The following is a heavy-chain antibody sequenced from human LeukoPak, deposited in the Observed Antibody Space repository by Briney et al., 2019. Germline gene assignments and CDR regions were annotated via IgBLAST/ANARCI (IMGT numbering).Heavy chain of an antibody. J-gene: IGHJ4*02. Sequence: SETLSLTCAVYGGSFSGYYWSWIRQPPGKGLEWIGEISHSGSTNYNPSLKSRVTISVDTSKNQFSLKLSSVTAADTAAYYCARGHTAGGVPVDYWGQGTLVTVSS. CDR2: ISHSGST. V-gene: IGHV4-34*01. D-gene: IGHD2-2*01. CDR3: ARGHTAGGVPVDY. CDR1: GGSFSGYY.